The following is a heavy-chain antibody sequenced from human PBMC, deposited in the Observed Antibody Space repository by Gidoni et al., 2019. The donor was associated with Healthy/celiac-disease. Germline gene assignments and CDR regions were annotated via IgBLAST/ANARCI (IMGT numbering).Heavy chain of an antibody. CDR3: ARDRHYCSSTSCYTPYYYYYMDV. CDR2: ISSSSSTI. CDR1: GFTFRRYS. D-gene: IGHD2-2*02. Sequence: VQLVESGGGLVQPGGSLGLSCAASGFTFRRYSLTLVRQAPGKGLEWVSYISSSSSTIYYADSVKGRFTISRDNAKNSLYLQMNSLRAEDTAVYYCARDRHYCSSTSCYTPYYYYYMDVWGKGTTVTVSS. J-gene: IGHJ6*03. V-gene: IGHV3-48*01.